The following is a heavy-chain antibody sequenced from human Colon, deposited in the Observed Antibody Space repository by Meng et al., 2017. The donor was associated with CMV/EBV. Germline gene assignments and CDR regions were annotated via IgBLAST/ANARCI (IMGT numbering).Heavy chain of an antibody. CDR2: IRFDGSQQ. V-gene: IGHV3-30*02. CDR3: ATDHLWGMPN. Sequence: VASGGGLFLSGGSLGFSCVTSGFIFSHYSMQGVRQFPGKGLEWVAHIRFDGSQQFYVQSVKGRFTVSRHDPKNTLYLQMNDLRPEDTGVYYCATDHLWGMPNWGRGTLVTVSS. CDR1: GFIFSHYS. J-gene: IGHJ4*02. D-gene: IGHD3-3*02.